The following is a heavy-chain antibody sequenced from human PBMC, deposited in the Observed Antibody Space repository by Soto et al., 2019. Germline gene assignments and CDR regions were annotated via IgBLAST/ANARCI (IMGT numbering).Heavy chain of an antibody. Sequence: ETLSLTCTVSDGSISPYYWSWIRQPPGKGLEWIGYVYYSGRTNYNPSLKTRVTISVDTSKNQFSLKLNSVTAADTAVYYCARVERTYNFDYWGQGTLVTVSS. J-gene: IGHJ4*02. CDR2: VYYSGRT. D-gene: IGHD1-20*01. CDR1: DGSISPYY. CDR3: ARVERTYNFDY. V-gene: IGHV4-59*01.